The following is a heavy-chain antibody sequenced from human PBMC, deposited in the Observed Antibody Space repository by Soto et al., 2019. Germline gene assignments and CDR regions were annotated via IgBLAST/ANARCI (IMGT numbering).Heavy chain of an antibody. CDR1: GYTFTSYG. CDR2: ISAYNGNT. V-gene: IGHV1-18*01. D-gene: IGHD3-10*01. CDR3: ARDGHLLWFGNAQGGDAFDI. Sequence: QVQLVQSGAEVKKPGASVKVSCKASGYTFTSYGISWVRQAPGQGLEWMGWISAYNGNTNYAQKLQGRVTMTTDTSTSTAYMELRSLRSDDTVVYYCARDGHLLWFGNAQGGDAFDIWGQGTMVTVSS. J-gene: IGHJ3*02.